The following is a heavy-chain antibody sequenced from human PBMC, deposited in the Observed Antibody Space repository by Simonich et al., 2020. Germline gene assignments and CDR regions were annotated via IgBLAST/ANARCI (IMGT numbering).Heavy chain of an antibody. V-gene: IGHV4-39*01. CDR1: GGSISSSSYY. CDR2: IYYSVST. CDR3: ARHAGFAFDI. J-gene: IGHJ3*02. D-gene: IGHD6-13*01. Sequence: QLQLQESGPGLVKPSETLSLTCTVSGGSISSSSYYWGWIRQPPGKGLEGIGSIYYSVSTYYNPSLTSRVTMSVDTSKNQFSLKLGSVTAAYTAVYYCARHAGFAFDICGQGTMVTVSS.